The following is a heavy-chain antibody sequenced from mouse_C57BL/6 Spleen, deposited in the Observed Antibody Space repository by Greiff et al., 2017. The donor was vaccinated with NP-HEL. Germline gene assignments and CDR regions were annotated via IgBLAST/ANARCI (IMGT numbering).Heavy chain of an antibody. D-gene: IGHD2-5*01. CDR1: GYAFSSSW. CDR3: ASGSYSKEGFAY. CDR2: IYPGDGDT. V-gene: IGHV1-82*01. Sequence: QVQLKQSGPELVKPGASVKISCKASGYAFSSSWMNWVKQRPGKGLEWIGRIYPGDGDTNYNGKFKGKATLTADKSSSTAYMQLSSLTSEDSAVYFYASGSYSKEGFAYWGQGTLVTVSA. J-gene: IGHJ3*01.